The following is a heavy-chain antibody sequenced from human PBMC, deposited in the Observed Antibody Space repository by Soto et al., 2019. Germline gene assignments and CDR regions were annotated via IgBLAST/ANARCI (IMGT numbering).Heavy chain of an antibody. Sequence: SLRLSCAASGFTFDDYAMHWVRQAPGKGLEWVSGISWNSGSIGYADSVKGRFTISRDNAKNSLYLQMNSLRAEDTALYYCAKARGGDYYDSSGYLRGLFDYWGQGTLVTSPQ. V-gene: IGHV3-9*01. J-gene: IGHJ4*02. CDR1: GFTFDDYA. CDR2: ISWNSGSI. D-gene: IGHD3-22*01. CDR3: AKARGGDYYDSSGYLRGLFDY.